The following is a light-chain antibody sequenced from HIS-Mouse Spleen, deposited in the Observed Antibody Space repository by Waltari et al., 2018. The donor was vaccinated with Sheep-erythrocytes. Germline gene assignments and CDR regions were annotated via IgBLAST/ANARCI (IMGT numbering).Light chain of an antibody. V-gene: IGLV2-23*01. Sequence: QSALTQPASVSGSPGQSITISCTGTSSDVGSYNLVSWYQQHPGNAPKLMIYEGSKRPAGGSNRFSGSKSGNTAYLTISGLQAEDEADYYCCSYAGSSTPWVFGGGTKLTVL. CDR1: SSDVGSYNL. CDR3: CSYAGSSTPWV. J-gene: IGLJ3*02. CDR2: EGS.